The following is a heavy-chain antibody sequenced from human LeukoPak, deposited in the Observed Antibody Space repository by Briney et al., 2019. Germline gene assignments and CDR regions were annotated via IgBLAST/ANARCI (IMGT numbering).Heavy chain of an antibody. J-gene: IGHJ4*02. Sequence: GGSLILSCAASGLTFSSYTMSWVRQAPGKGLEWVSTISGNGATTYYADSVKGRFTISRDNSKSTLYMQMNSLRAEDTAVYYCAKRRVATTPDYWGQGTLVTVSS. CDR2: ISGNGATT. CDR1: GLTFSSYT. D-gene: IGHD5-12*01. CDR3: AKRRVATTPDY. V-gene: IGHV3-23*01.